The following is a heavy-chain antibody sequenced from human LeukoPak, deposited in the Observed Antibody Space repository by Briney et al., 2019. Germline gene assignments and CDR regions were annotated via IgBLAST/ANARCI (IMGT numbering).Heavy chain of an antibody. J-gene: IGHJ4*02. CDR1: GYTFTSYD. CDR3: ARRSYGENFDY. D-gene: IGHD3-16*01. V-gene: IGHV1-8*01. Sequence: GAAVKVSRNASGYTFTSYDINWVRQATGQGLERMGWMNPNSGNTGYAQKFQGRVTMTRNTSISTAYMELSSLRSEDTAVYYCARRSYGENFDYWGQGTLVTVSS. CDR2: MNPNSGNT.